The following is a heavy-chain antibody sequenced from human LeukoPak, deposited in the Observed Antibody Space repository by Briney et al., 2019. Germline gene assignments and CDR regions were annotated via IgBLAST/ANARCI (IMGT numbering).Heavy chain of an antibody. D-gene: IGHD6-19*01. V-gene: IGHV3-66*03. CDR1: GFTVSSNF. Sequence: GGSLRLSCAASGFTVSSNFMSWVRQAPGKGLEWVSVIYSSGDTYYADSVKGRFTISRDNSKNTLYLQMNSLRAEDTAVYYCAKQERSYSSGWYVFDYWGQGTLVTVSS. CDR3: AKQERSYSSGWYVFDY. J-gene: IGHJ4*02. CDR2: IYSSGDT.